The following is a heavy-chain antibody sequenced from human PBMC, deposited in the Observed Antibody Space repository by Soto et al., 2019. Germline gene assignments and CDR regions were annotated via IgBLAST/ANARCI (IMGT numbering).Heavy chain of an antibody. CDR3: ARHTPYGSGSYYQDY. Sequence: GGSPRLSCAASGFTFSSYWMSWVRQAPGKGLEWVANIKQDGSEKYYVDSVKGRFTISRDNAKNSLYLQMNSLRAEDTAVYYCARHTPYGSGSYYQDYWGQGTLVTVSS. D-gene: IGHD3-10*01. CDR1: GFTFSSYW. V-gene: IGHV3-7*01. CDR2: IKQDGSEK. J-gene: IGHJ4*02.